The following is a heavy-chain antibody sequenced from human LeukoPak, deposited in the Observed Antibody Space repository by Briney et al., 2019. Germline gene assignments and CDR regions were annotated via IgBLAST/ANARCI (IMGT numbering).Heavy chain of an antibody. CDR1: GYTFTSYG. V-gene: IGHV1-18*04. D-gene: IGHD3-9*01. CDR2: ISAYNGNT. Sequence: ASVKVSCKASGYTFTSYGMSWVRQAPGQGLEWMGWISAYNGNTNYAQKLQGRVTMTTDTSTSAAYMELRSLRSDDAAVYYCARDREYYDILTGQGYVDLWGRGTLVTVSS. J-gene: IGHJ2*01. CDR3: ARDREYYDILTGQGYVDL.